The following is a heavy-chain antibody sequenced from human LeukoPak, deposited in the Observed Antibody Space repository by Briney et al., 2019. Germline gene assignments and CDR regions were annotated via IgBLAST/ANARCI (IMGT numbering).Heavy chain of an antibody. CDR2: IYTSGST. CDR1: GGSISSGSYY. Sequence: SQTLSLTCTVSGGSISSGSYYWSWIRQPAGKGLEWIGRIYTSGSTNYNPSLKSRVTISVDTSKNQFSLKLSSVTAADTAVYYCARASVGGSYDYWGQGTLVTVSS. V-gene: IGHV4-61*02. J-gene: IGHJ4*02. D-gene: IGHD1-26*01. CDR3: ARASVGGSYDY.